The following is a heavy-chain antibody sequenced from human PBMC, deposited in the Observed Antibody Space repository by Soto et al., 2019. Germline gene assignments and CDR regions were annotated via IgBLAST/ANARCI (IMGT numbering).Heavy chain of an antibody. CDR3: AEESIAGAGFAY. CDR1: GFTFSSYA. Sequence: EVQLLESGGGLVQPGGSLRLSCAASGFTFSSYAMSWVRQSPGKGLEWVSAISGSGGSTYYADSVKGRFTISRDNSKHTLYLQMNSLRAEDTAVYYCAEESIAGAGFAYWGQGTLVTVSS. D-gene: IGHD6-19*01. J-gene: IGHJ4*02. V-gene: IGHV3-23*01. CDR2: ISGSGGST.